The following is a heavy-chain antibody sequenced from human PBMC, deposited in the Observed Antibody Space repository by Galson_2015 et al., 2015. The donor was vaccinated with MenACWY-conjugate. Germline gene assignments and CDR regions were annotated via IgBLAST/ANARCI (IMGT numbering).Heavy chain of an antibody. J-gene: IGHJ4*02. CDR1: GFTFSDYY. V-gene: IGHV3-11*06. CDR3: ARERNYRHDN. Sequence: SLRLSCAASGFTFSDYYMSWIRQAPGKGLECVSYISSTGSSTNYADSVKGRFTISRDNAKNSLYLQMNNLRAEDTAVYYCARERNYRHDNWGQGTLVTVSS. D-gene: IGHD3-16*02. CDR2: ISSTGSST.